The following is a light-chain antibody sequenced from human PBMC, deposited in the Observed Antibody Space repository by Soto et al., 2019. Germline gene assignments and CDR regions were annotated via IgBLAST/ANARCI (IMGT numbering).Light chain of an antibody. CDR1: QSVNSNY. CDR2: GAS. CDR3: QQLFIYPPT. Sequence: ETVLTQSPGTLSLSPGERATLSCRASQSVNSNYLAWYQQKPGQAPRLLIYGASTLQSGVPSRFGGSGSGTDFTLTVSSLQPEDFATYYCQQLFIYPPTFGPGTKVDIK. V-gene: IGKV3D-7*01. J-gene: IGKJ3*01.